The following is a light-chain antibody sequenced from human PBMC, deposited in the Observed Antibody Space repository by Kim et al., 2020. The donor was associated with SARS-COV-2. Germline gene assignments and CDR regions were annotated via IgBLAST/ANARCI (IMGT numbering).Light chain of an antibody. V-gene: IGLV4-69*01. Sequence: ASVKLTCTLSSSHSTYAIAWHQQQPEKGPRYLMKVRSDGSHIKGDGIPDRLSGSSSGAERYLTISSLQSEDEADYYCQTWGTGIRVFGGGTQLTVL. CDR1: SSHSTYA. CDR3: QTWGTGIRV. CDR2: VRSDGSH. J-gene: IGLJ3*02.